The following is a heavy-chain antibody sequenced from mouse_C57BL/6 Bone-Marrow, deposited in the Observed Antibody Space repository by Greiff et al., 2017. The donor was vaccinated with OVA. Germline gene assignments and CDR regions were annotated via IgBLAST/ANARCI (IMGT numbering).Heavy chain of an antibody. CDR1: GYTFTSYT. J-gene: IGHJ1*03. CDR2: INPSSGYT. CDR3: ARGEAYWYFDV. V-gene: IGHV1-4*01. Sequence: VQLQQSGAELARPGASVKMSCKASGYTFTSYTMHWVKQRPGQGLEWIGYINPSSGYTKYNQKFKDKATLTADKSSSTAYMQLSSLTSEDSAVYYCARGEAYWYFDVWGTGTTVTVSS.